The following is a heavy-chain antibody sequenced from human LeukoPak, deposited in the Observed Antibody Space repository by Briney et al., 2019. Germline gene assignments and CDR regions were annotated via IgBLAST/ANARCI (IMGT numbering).Heavy chain of an antibody. V-gene: IGHV1-2*02. CDR2: INPNSGGT. D-gene: IGHD3-10*01. Sequence: ASVKVSCKASGYTLTGYYMHWVRQAPGQGLEWMGWINPNSGGTNYAQKFQGRVTMTRDTSISTAYMELSRLRSDDTAVYYCASTMVRGVSDAFDIWGQGTMVTVSS. J-gene: IGHJ3*02. CDR3: ASTMVRGVSDAFDI. CDR1: GYTLTGYY.